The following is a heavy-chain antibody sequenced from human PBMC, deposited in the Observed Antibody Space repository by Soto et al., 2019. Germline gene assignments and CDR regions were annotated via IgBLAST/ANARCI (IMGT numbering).Heavy chain of an antibody. CDR2: IIPIFGIP. V-gene: IGHV1-69*08. Sequence: QVQLVQSGAEVKKPGSSVKVSCKASGGTFSRYSITWVRQAPGHGLEWIGRIIPIFGIPTYAQKFQGRVTVTADEPPSKAYMDLSSLRSDETAVYYCAREDRDRETGLVPAAIDGMDVWGQGTTVTVSS. J-gene: IGHJ6*02. CDR3: AREDRDRETGLVPAAIDGMDV. D-gene: IGHD2-2*01. CDR1: GGTFSRYS.